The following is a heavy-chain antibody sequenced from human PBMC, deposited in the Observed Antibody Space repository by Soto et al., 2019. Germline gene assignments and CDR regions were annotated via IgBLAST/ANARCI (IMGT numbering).Heavy chain of an antibody. CDR2: IIPILGIA. Sequence: SVKVSCKASGGTFSSYTISWVRQAPGQGLEWMGRIIPILGIANYAQKFQGRVTITADKSTSTAYMELSSLRSEDTAVYYCAKDARVDGYWDFDYWGQGTLVTVSS. D-gene: IGHD5-12*01. J-gene: IGHJ4*02. CDR1: GGTFSSYT. CDR3: AKDARVDGYWDFDY. V-gene: IGHV1-69*04.